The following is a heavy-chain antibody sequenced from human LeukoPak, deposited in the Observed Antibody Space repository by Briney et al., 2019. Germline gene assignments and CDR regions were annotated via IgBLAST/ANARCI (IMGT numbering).Heavy chain of an antibody. Sequence: SETLSLTCTVSGGSISSYYWSWIRQPPGKGLEWIGYIYYSGSTSYNPSLKSRVTISVDTSKNQFSLKLSSVTAADTAVYYCARHDILTGFDYWGQGTLVTVSS. V-gene: IGHV4-59*08. CDR2: IYYSGST. CDR3: ARHDILTGFDY. J-gene: IGHJ4*02. D-gene: IGHD3-9*01. CDR1: GGSISSYY.